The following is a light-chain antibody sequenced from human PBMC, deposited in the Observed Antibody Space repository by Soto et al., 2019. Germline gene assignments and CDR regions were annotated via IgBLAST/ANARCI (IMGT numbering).Light chain of an antibody. J-gene: IGLJ1*01. CDR1: SSNIGADFD. Sequence: QAVVTQPPSVSGAPGQRVTISCTGSSSNIGADFDVHWYQHLPGTAPRLLIYGHSNRPSGVPDLFSGSKSGTSASLAITGLEAEDEADYYCQSYDSVLSGYVFGAGTKVTVL. V-gene: IGLV1-40*01. CDR2: GHS. CDR3: QSYDSVLSGYV.